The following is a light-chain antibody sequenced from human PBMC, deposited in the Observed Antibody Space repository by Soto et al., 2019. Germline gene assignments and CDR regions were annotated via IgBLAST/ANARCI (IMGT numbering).Light chain of an antibody. Sequence: EIVLTQSPGTLSLSPGERATLSCRASQGIGDTLAWYQHKPGQTPRLLIYDTSTRATGVPTRFSGSRSGAEFTLTISSLQSEDFAVYYCQQYNNWPPWTFGQGTKVDIK. J-gene: IGKJ1*01. V-gene: IGKV3-15*01. CDR2: DTS. CDR3: QQYNNWPPWT. CDR1: QGIGDT.